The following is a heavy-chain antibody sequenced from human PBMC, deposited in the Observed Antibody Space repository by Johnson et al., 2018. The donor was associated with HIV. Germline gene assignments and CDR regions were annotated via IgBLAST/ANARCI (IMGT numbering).Heavy chain of an antibody. CDR1: GFTFNSYW. CDR2: VNQDGSEK. Sequence: VQLVESGGGLVQPGGSLRLSCAASGFTFNSYWMSWVRQAPGKGLEWMANVNQDGSEKYYGDYVKGRFTIPRANSKNTLYLQMNSLRAEDTAVYYCARDLIVVVVAATQWGDAFDIWGQGTMVTVSS. V-gene: IGHV3-7*01. CDR3: ARDLIVVVVAATQWGDAFDI. D-gene: IGHD2-15*01. J-gene: IGHJ3*02.